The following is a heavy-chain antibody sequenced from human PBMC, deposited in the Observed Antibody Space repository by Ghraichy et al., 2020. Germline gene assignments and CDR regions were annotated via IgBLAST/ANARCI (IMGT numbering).Heavy chain of an antibody. J-gene: IGHJ4*02. CDR2: TYHDGTT. Sequence: SQTLSLTCAVSGDVIGAGGYSWSWIRPSPGKGLEWVGYTYHDGTTHLNPSLKNRVTILVDKSKNQFSLNLSSLTAADTAVYYCARGAHDYAFDFWGQGAPVTVTS. CDR1: GDVIGAGGYS. CDR3: ARGAHDYAFDF. V-gene: IGHV4-30-2*06. D-gene: IGHD4-17*01.